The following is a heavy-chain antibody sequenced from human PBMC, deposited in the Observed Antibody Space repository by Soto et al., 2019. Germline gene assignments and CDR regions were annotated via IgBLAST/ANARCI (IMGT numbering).Heavy chain of an antibody. Sequence: ASVKVSCKTSGYTFRAYYMHWVRQAPGQGLAWMGWINPKSGGKLYAQKFQGRVTMTSDTSNSTAYMELSRLSSDDTAVYYCARGGTFTYATSCYSVFWGQGTLVTVSS. D-gene: IGHD3-22*01. CDR3: ARGGTFTYATSCYSVF. J-gene: IGHJ4*02. CDR1: GYTFRAYY. CDR2: INPKSGGK. V-gene: IGHV1-2*02.